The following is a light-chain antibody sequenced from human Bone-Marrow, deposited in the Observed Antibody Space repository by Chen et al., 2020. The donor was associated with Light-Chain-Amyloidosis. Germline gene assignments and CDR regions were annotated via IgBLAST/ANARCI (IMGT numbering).Light chain of an antibody. V-gene: IGLV2-14*01. Sequence: QSAPTQPASVSGSPGQAITISCTGTSSDVGGDNHVSWYQQHPDKAPKLMIYEVTNRPSWVPDRFSGSKSDNTASLTISGLQTEDEADYVCSSYTITNTLVFGSGTRVTVL. CDR2: EVT. J-gene: IGLJ1*01. CDR3: SSYTITNTLV. CDR1: SSDVGGDNH.